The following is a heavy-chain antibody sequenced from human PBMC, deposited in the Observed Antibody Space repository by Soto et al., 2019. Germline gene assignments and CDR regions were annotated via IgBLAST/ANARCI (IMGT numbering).Heavy chain of an antibody. Sequence: SVKLSCKASGGTFSSYSISWVRQAPGQGLEWMGGIIPIFGTANYAQKFQGRVTITADESTSTAYMELSSLRSEDTAVYYCARDRTRADYYDSSGYYSYYYGMDVWG. CDR1: GGTFSSYS. D-gene: IGHD3-22*01. CDR3: ARDRTRADYYDSSGYYSYYYGMDV. V-gene: IGHV1-69*13. CDR2: IIPIFGTA. J-gene: IGHJ6*02.